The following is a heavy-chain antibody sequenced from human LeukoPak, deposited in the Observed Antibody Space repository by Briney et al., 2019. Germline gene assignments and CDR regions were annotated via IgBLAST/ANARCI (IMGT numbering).Heavy chain of an antibody. CDR1: GYTFTSYG. J-gene: IGHJ4*02. V-gene: IGHV1-18*01. Sequence: ASVKVSCKASGYTFTSYGISWVRQAPGQGLEWMGWISAYNGNTNYAQKLQGRVTMTTDTSTSTAYMELRSLRSDDTAVYYCARPSTPTYYYDSSGYSDWGQGTLVTVSS. D-gene: IGHD3-22*01. CDR2: ISAYNGNT. CDR3: ARPSTPTYYYDSSGYSD.